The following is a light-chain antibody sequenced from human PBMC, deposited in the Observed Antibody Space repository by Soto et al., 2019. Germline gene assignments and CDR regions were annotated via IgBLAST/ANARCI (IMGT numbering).Light chain of an antibody. V-gene: IGKV1-5*01. CDR3: QQYNSYPWT. Sequence: DIPMTQSPSTLSASVGDKVTITCRASQSISGWLAWYQQKPGKAPKLLIYDASRLESGVPSRISGSGSGTEFTLTISSLQSDDFATYYCQQYNSYPWTFGQGTKVDIK. J-gene: IGKJ1*01. CDR1: QSISGW. CDR2: DAS.